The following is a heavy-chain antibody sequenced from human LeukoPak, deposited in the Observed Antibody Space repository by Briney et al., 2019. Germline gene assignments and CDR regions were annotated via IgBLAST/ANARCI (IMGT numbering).Heavy chain of an antibody. D-gene: IGHD2-2*01. CDR1: GFTFSSYA. CDR2: ISSSGSTI. CDR3: ARVKGISTRYYYYYYMDV. V-gene: IGHV3-48*04. J-gene: IGHJ6*03. Sequence: PGGSLRLSCVASGFTFSSYAMSWVRQAPGKGLEWVSYISSSGSTIKYADSVKGRFTISRGNAKNSLYLQMNSLRAEDTAVYYCARVKGISTRYYYYYYMDVWGKGTTVTISS.